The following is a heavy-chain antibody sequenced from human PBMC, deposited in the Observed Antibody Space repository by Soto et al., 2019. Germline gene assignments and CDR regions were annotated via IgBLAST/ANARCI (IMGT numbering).Heavy chain of an antibody. D-gene: IGHD2-15*01. CDR2: ISYDGSNK. V-gene: IGHV3-30-3*01. Sequence: PGGSLRLSCAASGFTFSSYAMHWVRQAPGKGLEWVAVISYDGSNKYYADSVKGRFTISRDNSKNTLYLQMNSLRAEDTAVYYCARVHGGNDGARYGMDVWGQGTTVTVSS. CDR1: GFTFSSYA. CDR3: ARVHGGNDGARYGMDV. J-gene: IGHJ6*02.